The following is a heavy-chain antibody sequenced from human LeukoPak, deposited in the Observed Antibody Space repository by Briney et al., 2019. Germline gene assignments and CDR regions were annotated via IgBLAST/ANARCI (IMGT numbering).Heavy chain of an antibody. CDR1: GYTFTGYY. CDR3: ARVPAEASFGVVSYFDY. CDR2: INPNSGGT. V-gene: IGHV1-2*02. D-gene: IGHD3-3*01. Sequence: ASVKVSCKASGYTFTGYYMHWVRQAPGQGLEWMGWINPNSGGTNYAQKFQGRVTMTRDTSISTAYMELSRLRSDDTAVYYCARVPAEASFGVVSYFDYWGQGTLVTVSS. J-gene: IGHJ4*02.